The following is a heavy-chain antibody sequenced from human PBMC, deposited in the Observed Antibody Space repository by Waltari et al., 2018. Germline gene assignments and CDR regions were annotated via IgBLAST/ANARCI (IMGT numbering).Heavy chain of an antibody. J-gene: IGHJ6*02. Sequence: QVQLQESGPGLVKPSETLSLTCAVSGFSISSGYFWGWIRQPPGKGLEWIGSVYHSGSTYYNPSLKGRVTISVDTSKNHFSLKLSSVTAADTALYYCARPRGYCSGGVCYSWAEYYYYGLDVWGQGTTVTVSS. CDR3: ARPRGYCSGGVCYSWAEYYYYGLDV. D-gene: IGHD2-8*02. CDR1: GFSISSGYF. V-gene: IGHV4-38-2*01. CDR2: VYHSGST.